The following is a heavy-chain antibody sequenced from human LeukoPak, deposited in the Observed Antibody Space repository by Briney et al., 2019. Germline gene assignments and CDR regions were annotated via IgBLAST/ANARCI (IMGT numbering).Heavy chain of an antibody. J-gene: IGHJ4*02. V-gene: IGHV3-30-3*01. CDR3: VRDQWLDY. Sequence: PGGSLRLSCAASGFTFSSYAMHWVRQAPGKGLEWVAVISYDGSNKYYADSVKGRFTISRDNSKNTLYLQMNSLRAEDTAVYYCVRDQWLDYWGQGTLVTVSS. CDR2: ISYDGSNK. CDR1: GFTFSSYA. D-gene: IGHD6-19*01.